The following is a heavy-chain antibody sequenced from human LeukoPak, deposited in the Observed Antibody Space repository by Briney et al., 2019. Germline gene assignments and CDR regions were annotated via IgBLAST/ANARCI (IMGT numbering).Heavy chain of an antibody. CDR2: MNPSNGNT. CDR1: GYTFTSYD. Sequence: VASVKVSCKASGYTFTSYDINWVQQATGQGLEWLGWMNPSNGNTGYAQKFQGRVTMTRDTSISTAYMELSRLRSDDTAVYYCARNAGDRVSIDIWGQGTMVTVSS. V-gene: IGHV1-8*01. D-gene: IGHD7-27*01. J-gene: IGHJ3*02. CDR3: ARNAGDRVSIDI.